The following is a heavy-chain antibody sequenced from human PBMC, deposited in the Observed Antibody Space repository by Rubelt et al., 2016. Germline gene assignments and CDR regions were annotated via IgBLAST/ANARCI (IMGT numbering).Heavy chain of an antibody. Sequence: TNYSPSFQGHVTISADKSISTAYLQWSSLKASDTAMYYCARVFISYSSSNPTFDYWGQGTLVTVSS. J-gene: IGHJ4*02. CDR2: T. CDR3: ARVFISYSSSNPTFDY. D-gene: IGHD6-6*01. V-gene: IGHV5-10-1*01.